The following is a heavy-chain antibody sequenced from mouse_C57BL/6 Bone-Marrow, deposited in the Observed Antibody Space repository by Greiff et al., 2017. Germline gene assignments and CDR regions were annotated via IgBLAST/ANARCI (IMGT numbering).Heavy chain of an antibody. CDR2: IYPGSGNT. V-gene: IGHV1-76*01. Sequence: VQVVESGAELVRPGASVKLSCKASGYTFTDYYLNWVKQRPGQGLEWIARIYPGSGNTYYNETFKGKATLTAENSSSTAYMQLSGLTSEDSSVYFCARYGGYFDYWGQGTTLTVSS. D-gene: IGHD1-1*02. CDR3: ARYGGYFDY. J-gene: IGHJ2*01. CDR1: GYTFTDYY.